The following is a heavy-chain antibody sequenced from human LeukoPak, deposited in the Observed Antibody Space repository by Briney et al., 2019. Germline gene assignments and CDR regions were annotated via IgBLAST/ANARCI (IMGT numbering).Heavy chain of an antibody. CDR2: ISGSGGST. CDR1: GFTFSSYA. J-gene: IGHJ4*02. CDR3: AKDRGAVVPAGFDY. D-gene: IGHD2-2*01. Sequence: PGGSLRLSCAASGFTFSSYAMSWVRQPPGKGLEGVSAISGSGGSTYYADSVKGRFTISRDNSKNTLYLQVNSLRAEDTAVYYCAKDRGAVVPAGFDYWGQGTLVTVSS. V-gene: IGHV3-23*01.